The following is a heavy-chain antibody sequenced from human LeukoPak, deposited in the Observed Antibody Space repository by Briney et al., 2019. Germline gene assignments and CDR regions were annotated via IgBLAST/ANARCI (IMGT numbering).Heavy chain of an antibody. J-gene: IGHJ3*02. CDR3: ARSMTTVTHDAFDI. CDR2: IYISGST. CDR1: GGSISTYY. D-gene: IGHD4-11*01. V-gene: IGHV4-4*07. Sequence: KPSETLSLTCTVSGGSISTYYWSWIRQSAGKGLEWIGRIYISGSTYYNPSLTSRVTMSVDTSKNQFSLKLSSVSAADTAVYYCARSMTTVTHDAFDIWGQGTMVTVSS.